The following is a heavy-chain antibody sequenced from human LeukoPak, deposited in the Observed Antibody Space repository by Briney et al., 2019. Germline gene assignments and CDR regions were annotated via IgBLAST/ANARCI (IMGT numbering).Heavy chain of an antibody. CDR3: ARGRGVKWELRGGFDY. Sequence: GASVKVSCKASGYTFTSYDTNWVRQATGQGLEWMGWMNPNSGNTGYAQKFQGRVTMTRNTSISTAYMELGSLRSEDTAVYYCARGRGVKWELRGGFDYWGQGTLVTVSS. D-gene: IGHD1-26*01. J-gene: IGHJ4*02. CDR2: MNPNSGNT. V-gene: IGHV1-8*01. CDR1: GYTFTSYD.